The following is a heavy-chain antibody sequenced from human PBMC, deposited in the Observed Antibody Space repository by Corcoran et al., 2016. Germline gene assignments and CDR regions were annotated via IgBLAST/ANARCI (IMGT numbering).Heavy chain of an antibody. CDR1: GYTFTSYY. CDR3: ARELSTYYDILTGYYPNYYGMDV. CDR2: INPSGGST. V-gene: IGHV1-46*01. J-gene: IGHJ6*02. D-gene: IGHD3-9*01. Sequence: QVQLVQSGAEVKKPGASVKVSCKASGYTFTSYYMHWVRQAPGQGLEWMGIINPSGGSTSYAQKFQGRVTMTRDTSTSTVYMELSSLRSEDTAGYYCARELSTYYDILTGYYPNYYGMDVWGQGTTVTVSS.